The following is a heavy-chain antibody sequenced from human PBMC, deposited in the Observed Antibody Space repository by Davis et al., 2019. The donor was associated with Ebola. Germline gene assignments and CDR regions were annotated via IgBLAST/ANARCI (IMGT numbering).Heavy chain of an antibody. Sequence: SETLSLTCTLPGGSISSGGYYWSWIRQHPRKGLEWIGYIYYSGSTYYNPSLKSRVTISVDTSKNQFSLKLSSVTAADTAVYYCARGLATVTSLWFDPWGQGTLVTVSS. D-gene: IGHD4-17*01. V-gene: IGHV4-31*03. J-gene: IGHJ5*02. CDR1: GGSISSGGYY. CDR3: ARGLATVTSLWFDP. CDR2: IYYSGST.